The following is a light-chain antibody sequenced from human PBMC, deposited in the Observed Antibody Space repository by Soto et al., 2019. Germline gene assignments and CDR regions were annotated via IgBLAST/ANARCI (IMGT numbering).Light chain of an antibody. Sequence: DIVMTQSPDSLAVSLGERATINCKSSQSVLYSSNNKNYLAWYQQKPGQPPKVLIYWASTRASGVPDRFSGRGFATDFTLTNRRLEAEDGAVLYWQPKFRTPSTFGQGTKLEIK. CDR2: WAS. CDR3: QPKFRTPST. V-gene: IGKV4-1*01. J-gene: IGKJ2*01. CDR1: QSVLYSSNNKNY.